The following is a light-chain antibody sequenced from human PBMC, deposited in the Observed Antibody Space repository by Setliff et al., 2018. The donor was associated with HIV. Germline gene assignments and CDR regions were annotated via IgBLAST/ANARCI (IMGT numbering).Light chain of an antibody. J-gene: IGLJ1*01. Sequence: QSALTQPPSASGSPGQSVTISCTGTSSDVGGYNYVSWYQQHPGKAPKLMIFEVSKRPSGVPDRFSGSKSGNTASLTVSGLQAEDGADYYCTSYAGSNTYVFGTGTKAPS. CDR2: EVS. CDR1: SSDVGGYNY. V-gene: IGLV2-8*01. CDR3: TSYAGSNTYV.